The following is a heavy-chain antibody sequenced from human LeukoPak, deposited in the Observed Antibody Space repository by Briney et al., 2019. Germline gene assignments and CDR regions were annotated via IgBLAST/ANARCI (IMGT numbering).Heavy chain of an antibody. J-gene: IGHJ3*02. Sequence: ASVKVSCKXSGYTFTGYYMHWVQQAPGQGLEWMGRINPNSGGTDYSQKFQGRVTMTRDTSISTAYMELSRLRSDDTAVYYCARVTLDSSSYYYVWRGAEDDAFDIWGQGTMVTVSS. CDR1: GYTFTGYY. CDR2: INPNSGGT. D-gene: IGHD3-22*01. V-gene: IGHV1-2*02. CDR3: ARVTLDSSSYYYVWRGAEDDAFDI.